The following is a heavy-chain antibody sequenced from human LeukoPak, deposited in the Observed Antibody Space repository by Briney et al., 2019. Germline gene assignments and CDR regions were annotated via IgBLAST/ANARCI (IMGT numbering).Heavy chain of an antibody. CDR2: ISGSGGST. D-gene: IGHD3-22*01. V-gene: IGHV3-23*01. CDR1: GFTFSSYG. CDR3: ARDISKGRYYDSSGYYYEAGGYFQH. J-gene: IGHJ1*01. Sequence: GGSLRLSCAASGFTFSSYGMSWVRQAPGKGLEWVSAISGSGGSTYYADSVKGRFTIPRDNSKNTLYLQMNSLRAEDTAVYYCARDISKGRYYDSSGYYYEAGGYFQHWGQGTLVTVSS.